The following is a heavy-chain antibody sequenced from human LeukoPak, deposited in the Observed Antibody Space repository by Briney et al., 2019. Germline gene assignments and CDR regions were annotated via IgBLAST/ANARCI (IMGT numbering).Heavy chain of an antibody. CDR2: INHSGST. D-gene: IGHD2-15*01. Sequence: SETLSLTCAVYGGSFSGYYWSWIRQPPGKGLEWIGEINHSGSTNYNPSLKSRVTISVDTSKNQFSLQLNSVTPEDTAVYYCARGYWAHGMNGWGPGTTVTVSS. J-gene: IGHJ6*02. CDR3: ARGYWAHGMNG. CDR1: GGSFSGYY. V-gene: IGHV4-34*01.